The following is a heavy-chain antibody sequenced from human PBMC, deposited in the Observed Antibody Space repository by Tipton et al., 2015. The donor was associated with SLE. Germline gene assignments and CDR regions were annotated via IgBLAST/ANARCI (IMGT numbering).Heavy chain of an antibody. CDR3: TRITTQKAFDI. CDR1: GFTFGDSA. J-gene: IGHJ3*02. V-gene: IGHV3-49*04. D-gene: IGHD3-22*01. Sequence: SLRLSCTASGFTFGDSAMSWVRQAPGKGLEWVGFIRSTAYGGTTEYAASVKGRFTISRDDSKSIAYLQMNSLRTEDTAVYYCTRITTQKAFDIWGQGTMVTVSS. CDR2: IRSTAYGGTT.